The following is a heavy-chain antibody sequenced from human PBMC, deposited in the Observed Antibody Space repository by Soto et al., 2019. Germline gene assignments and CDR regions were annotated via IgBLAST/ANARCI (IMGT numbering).Heavy chain of an antibody. CDR3: AREMVAAAGQGSYYGMDV. V-gene: IGHV1-2*02. Sequence: GASVKFSCKASGYTFTGYYMHWVRQAPGQGLEWMGWINPNSGGTNYAQKFQGRVTMTRDTSISTAYMELSRLRSDDTAVYYCAREMVAAAGQGSYYGMDVWGQGTTVTVSS. CDR2: INPNSGGT. D-gene: IGHD6-13*01. CDR1: GYTFTGYY. J-gene: IGHJ6*02.